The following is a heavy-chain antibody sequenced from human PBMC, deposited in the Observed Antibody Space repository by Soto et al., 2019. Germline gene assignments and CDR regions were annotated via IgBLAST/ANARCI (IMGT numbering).Heavy chain of an antibody. CDR2: IFYSGST. Sequence: PSETLSLTCTVSGGSISSSSYYWGWIRQPPVKGLEWIGSIFYSGSTYYNPSLKSRVTVCVDTSKNQFSLKLSSVTAADTAVYYCARSPLHTAVAGFDYWGLGTLVTVSS. V-gene: IGHV4-39*01. D-gene: IGHD6-19*01. J-gene: IGHJ4*02. CDR1: GGSISSSSYY. CDR3: ARSPLHTAVAGFDY.